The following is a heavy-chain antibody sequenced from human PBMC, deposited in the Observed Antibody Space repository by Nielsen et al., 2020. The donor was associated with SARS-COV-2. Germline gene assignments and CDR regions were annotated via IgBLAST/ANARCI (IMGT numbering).Heavy chain of an antibody. CDR2: ISSSSSYI. Sequence: GGSLRLSCAASGFTFSSYSMNWVRQAPGKGLEWVSSISSSSSYIYYADSVKGRFTISRDNAKNSLYLQMNSLRAEDTAVYYCASVAYDILTGYYLYWGQGTLVTVS. V-gene: IGHV3-21*01. CDR1: GFTFSSYS. D-gene: IGHD3-9*01. CDR3: ASVAYDILTGYYLY. J-gene: IGHJ4*02.